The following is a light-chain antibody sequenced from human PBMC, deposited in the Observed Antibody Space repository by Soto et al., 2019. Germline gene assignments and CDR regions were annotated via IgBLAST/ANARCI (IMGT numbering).Light chain of an antibody. J-gene: IGLJ2*01. CDR2: GDS. CDR3: AAWDGGMNGYVV. CDR1: YSNIGSNY. V-gene: IGLV1-47*01. Sequence: QSVLTQPPSASETPGQRVTISCSGGYSNIGSNYVYWYQQLPGTASRLLIYGDSQRPSGVPDRFSGSKSGTSASLAISGPRSEDAADYYCAAWDGGMNGYVVFGGGTKLTVL.